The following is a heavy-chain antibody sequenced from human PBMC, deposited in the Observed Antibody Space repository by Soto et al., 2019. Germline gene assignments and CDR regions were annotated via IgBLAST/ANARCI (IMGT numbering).Heavy chain of an antibody. V-gene: IGHV1-69*12. CDR2: SIPSFGTA. D-gene: IGHD4-17*01. J-gene: IGHJ4*02. CDR1: GGTFSSYS. CDR3: ARAPSGYGRNSRPFDS. Sequence: QVQLVQSGAEVKKPGSSVKVSCKASGGTFSSYSISWVRQAPGQGLEWMGGSIPSFGTANYAQKFQGRVTIPADESTSTADMELSSLRSEDPAVYYCARAPSGYGRNSRPFDSWGQGTLVTVSS.